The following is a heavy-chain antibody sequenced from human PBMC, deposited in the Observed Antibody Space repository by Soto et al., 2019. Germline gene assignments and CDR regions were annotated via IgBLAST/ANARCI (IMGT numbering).Heavy chain of an antibody. CDR1: GFTFSSYG. D-gene: IGHD6-13*01. CDR2: IWYDGRNK. V-gene: IGHV3-33*01. CDR3: ARDGRIAAAGTHFDY. Sequence: QVQLVESGGGVVQPGRSLRLSCAASGFTFSSYGMHWVRQAPGKGLEWVAVIWYDGRNKYYADSVKGRFTIPRDNSKNTLYLQMNSLRAEDTAVYYCARDGRIAAAGTHFDYWGQGTLVTVSS. J-gene: IGHJ4*02.